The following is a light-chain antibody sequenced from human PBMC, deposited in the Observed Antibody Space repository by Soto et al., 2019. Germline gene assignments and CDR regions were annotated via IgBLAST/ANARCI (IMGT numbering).Light chain of an antibody. J-gene: IGLJ1*01. CDR1: SSNVGSYKL. CDR2: EDS. Sequence: QSALTQPPSASGSPGQSITISCTGTSSNVGSYKLVSCYQKHPAKAPKLIIYEDSKPPSGVSNRFACATSGNTASLTIAGLDAEDDAYYYCCSYAGSSTYVFGSGTKLTVL. V-gene: IGLV2-23*01. CDR3: CSYAGSSTYV.